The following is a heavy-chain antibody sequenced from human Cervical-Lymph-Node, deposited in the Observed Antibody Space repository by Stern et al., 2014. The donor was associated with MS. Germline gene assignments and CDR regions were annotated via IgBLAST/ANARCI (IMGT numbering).Heavy chain of an antibody. Sequence: ESGPTLVKPTQTLTLTCTFSGFSLSSVGVGVGWVRQPPGKALEWLGLLYWDDDKRYRPSRKNRLNITKDTSKNQVFLSITHLDPVDTGTYYCAHSLGAFGMDVWGQGTTVTVSS. CDR3: AHSLGAFGMDV. CDR1: GFSLSSVGVG. CDR2: LYWDDDK. V-gene: IGHV2-5*02. J-gene: IGHJ6*02.